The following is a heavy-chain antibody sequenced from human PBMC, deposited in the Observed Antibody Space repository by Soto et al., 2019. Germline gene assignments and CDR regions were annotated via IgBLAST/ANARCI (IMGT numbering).Heavy chain of an antibody. CDR1: GFTFSSYS. CDR3: AREWEVRFGELRMGNWFDP. D-gene: IGHD3-10*01. CDR2: ISSSSSTI. J-gene: IGHJ5*02. Sequence: EVQLVESGGGLVQPGGSLRLSCAASGFTFSSYSMNWVRQAPGKGPEWDSYISSSSSTIYYADSVKGRFTISRDNAKNSLYMQMDSLRDADTAVYYCAREWEVRFGELRMGNWFDPWGQGPLVTVSS. V-gene: IGHV3-48*02.